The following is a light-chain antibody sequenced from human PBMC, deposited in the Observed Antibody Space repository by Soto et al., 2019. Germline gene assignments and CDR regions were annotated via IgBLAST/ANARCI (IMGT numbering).Light chain of an antibody. CDR3: QQTYTLPRT. Sequence: DIQITQSPSSLSASVGDRVTLPCRASQTVSKFVNWYQQKPGKVPTLLIFTTSTLHSGVPSRFSGSGSGTEFTLTINGLQPEDFATYYCQQTYTLPRTFAQGTKVDIK. CDR1: QTVSKF. V-gene: IGKV1-39*01. J-gene: IGKJ1*01. CDR2: TTS.